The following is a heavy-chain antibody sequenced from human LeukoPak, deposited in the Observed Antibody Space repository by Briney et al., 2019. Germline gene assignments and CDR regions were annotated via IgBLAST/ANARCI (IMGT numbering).Heavy chain of an antibody. CDR1: GYTFTSYG. CDR2: ISAYNGNT. D-gene: IGHD3-16*01. V-gene: IGHV1-18*01. J-gene: IGHJ4*02. CDR3: ARVDPYDYVWGSPFDY. Sequence: GASAKVSCKASGYTFTSYGISWVRQAPGQGLEWMGWISAYNGNTNYAQKLQGRVTMTTDTSTSTAYMELRSLRSDDTAVYYCARVDPYDYVWGSPFDYWGQGTLVTVSS.